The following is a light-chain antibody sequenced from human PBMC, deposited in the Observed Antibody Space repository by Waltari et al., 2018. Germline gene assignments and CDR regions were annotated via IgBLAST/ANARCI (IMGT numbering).Light chain of an antibody. CDR2: DAN. V-gene: IGLV7-46*01. CDR1: TGPVTRDHF. Sequence: QAVVTQEPSLTVSPGGTVTLTCGPRTGPVTRDHFPHWFQQKPGRAPTPLISDANHRTPVTPARFSVSLLGVKAALTLSGAQPEDEAEYYCSLSYNSAWVFGGGTKLTVL. J-gene: IGLJ3*02. CDR3: SLSYNSAWV.